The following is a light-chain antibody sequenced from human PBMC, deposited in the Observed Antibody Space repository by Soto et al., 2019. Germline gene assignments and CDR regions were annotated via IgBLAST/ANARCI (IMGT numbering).Light chain of an antibody. CDR2: EVS. CDR1: SSDVGSYNL. V-gene: IGLV2-23*02. J-gene: IGLJ2*01. Sequence: QAVLTQPASVSGSPGQSITISCTGTSSDVGSYNLVSWYQQHPGKAPKLMIYEVSKRPSGVSNRFSGSKSGNPASLTISGVQAEDEADYYCCSYAGSSTFVVFGGGTKLTVL. CDR3: CSYAGSSTFVV.